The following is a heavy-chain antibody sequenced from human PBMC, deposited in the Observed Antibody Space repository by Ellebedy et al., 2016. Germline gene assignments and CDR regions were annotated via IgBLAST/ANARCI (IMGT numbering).Heavy chain of an antibody. CDR1: GFTFSDYY. CDR3: ARDGYCSGGSCYSRLIFDY. V-gene: IGHV3-11*05. CDR2: ISSSSSYT. Sequence: GESLKISXAASGFTFSDYYMSWIRQAPGKGLEWVSYISSSSSYTNYADSVKGRFTISRDNAKNSLYLQMNSLRAEDTAVYYCARDGYCSGGSCYSRLIFDYWGQGTLVTVSS. D-gene: IGHD2-15*01. J-gene: IGHJ4*02.